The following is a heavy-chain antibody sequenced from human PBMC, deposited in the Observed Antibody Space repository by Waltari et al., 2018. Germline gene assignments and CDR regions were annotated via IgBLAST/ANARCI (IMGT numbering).Heavy chain of an antibody. Sequence: QVQLQESGPGLVKPSQTLSLTCTVSGGSISSGGYYWSWIRQHPGKGLEWIGYIYYSGSTYYNPSLKSRVTISVDTSKNQFSLKLSSVTAADTAVYYCAKDQVVTRIVFATIDAFDMWGQGTKVTVS. CDR1: GGSISSGGYY. CDR3: AKDQVVTRIVFATIDAFDM. J-gene: IGHJ3*02. CDR2: IYYSGST. D-gene: IGHD5-12*01. V-gene: IGHV4-31*03.